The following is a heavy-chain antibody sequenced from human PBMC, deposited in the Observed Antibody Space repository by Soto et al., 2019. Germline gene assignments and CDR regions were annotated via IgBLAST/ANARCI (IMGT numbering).Heavy chain of an antibody. CDR3: ARAPGDCRGGSGYDGMDV. Sequence: QVQLVQSGAEVKKPGASVKVSCKASGYTFTGYYMHWVRQAPGQGLEWMGWINPNSGGTNDAQKLQGRVTKTRDTSISTAYMELSRRRSDDTAGDYGARAPGDCRGGSGYDGMDVGGQGTTVTVSS. CDR2: INPNSGGT. J-gene: IGHJ6*02. V-gene: IGHV1-2*02. D-gene: IGHD2-15*01. CDR1: GYTFTGYY.